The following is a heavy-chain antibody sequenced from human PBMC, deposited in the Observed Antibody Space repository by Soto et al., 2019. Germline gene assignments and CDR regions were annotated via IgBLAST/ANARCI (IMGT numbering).Heavy chain of an antibody. Sequence: QVQLVQSGAEVKKPGSSVKVSCKASGGTFSSYAISWVRQAPGQGLEWMGGVIPIFGTANYAQKFQGRVTMTADESTSPAYMELSSLRSEDTAVYYCARDLRPPWYFDLWGRRTLVIVSS. D-gene: IGHD3-16*01. CDR2: VIPIFGTA. J-gene: IGHJ2*01. V-gene: IGHV1-69*01. CDR1: GGTFSSYA. CDR3: ARDLRPPWYFDL.